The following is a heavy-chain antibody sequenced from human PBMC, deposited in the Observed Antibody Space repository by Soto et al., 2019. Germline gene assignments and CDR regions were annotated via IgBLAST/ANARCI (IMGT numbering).Heavy chain of an antibody. CDR3: ARDVPPPELRFFLLIQH. Sequence: APVKRSCKTSGYRITAPGLSCVRHPPGQRLEWMGWISCYNGKTKYAQKVQGRVTMTTDTSTSTADMEVRSLRSDDTAIYHCARDVPPPELRFFLLIQH. D-gene: IGHD3-3*01. CDR1: GYRITAPG. J-gene: IGHJ1*01. CDR2: ISCYNGKT. V-gene: IGHV1-18*01.